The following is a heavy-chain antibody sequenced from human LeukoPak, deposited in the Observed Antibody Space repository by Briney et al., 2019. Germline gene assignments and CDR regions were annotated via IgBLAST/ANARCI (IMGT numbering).Heavy chain of an antibody. CDR1: GYTFTGYY. V-gene: IGHV1-2*04. CDR3: ARDGTYSGYDEPDAFDI. CDR2: INPNSGGT. J-gene: IGHJ3*02. Sequence: GAPVKVSCKASGYTFTGYYMHWVRQAPGQGLEWMGWINPNSGGTNYAQKFQGWVTMTRDTSISTAYMELSRLRSDDTAVYYCARDGTYSGYDEPDAFDIWGQGTMVTVSS. D-gene: IGHD5-12*01.